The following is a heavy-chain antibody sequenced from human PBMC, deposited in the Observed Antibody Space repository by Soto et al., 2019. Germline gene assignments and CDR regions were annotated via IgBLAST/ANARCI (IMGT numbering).Heavy chain of an antibody. V-gene: IGHV3-11*01. Sequence: GGSLRLSCAASGFTFSDYYMSWIRQAPGKGLEWVSYISSSCSTIYYADSVKGRFTISRDNAKNSLYLQMNSLRAAATAVYYCARDGSSSWYELYYFDYWGQGTLVTVSS. CDR2: ISSSCSTI. CDR1: GFTFSDYY. D-gene: IGHD6-13*01. CDR3: ARDGSSSWYELYYFDY. J-gene: IGHJ4*02.